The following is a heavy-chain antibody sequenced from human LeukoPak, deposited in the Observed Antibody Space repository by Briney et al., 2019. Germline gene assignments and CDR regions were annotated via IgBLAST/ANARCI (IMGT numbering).Heavy chain of an antibody. D-gene: IGHD1-26*01. CDR1: GFAFSSYG. J-gene: IGHJ3*02. Sequence: GGALLLSCAAAGFAFSSYGMHWVRRAPGKGREWVAFIRYDGSNKYYADSVKGRFTISRDNSKNTLYLQMNSLRAEGTAVYYCAKDGIVGATPIGAFDIWGQGTMVTVSS. CDR3: AKDGIVGATPIGAFDI. CDR2: IRYDGSNK. V-gene: IGHV3-30*02.